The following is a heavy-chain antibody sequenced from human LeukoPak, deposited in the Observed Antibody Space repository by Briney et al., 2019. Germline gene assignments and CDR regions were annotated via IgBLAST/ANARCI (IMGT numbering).Heavy chain of an antibody. CDR1: GFTFSSYS. J-gene: IGHJ4*02. Sequence: PGGSLRLSCAASGFTFSSYSMNWVRQAPGKGLEWVSYISSSSSTIYYADSVKGRFTISRDNAKNSLYLQMNSLRAEDTAVYYCAREQDTAMGVHWGQGTLVTVSS. CDR2: ISSSSSTI. D-gene: IGHD5-18*01. CDR3: AREQDTAMGVH. V-gene: IGHV3-48*01.